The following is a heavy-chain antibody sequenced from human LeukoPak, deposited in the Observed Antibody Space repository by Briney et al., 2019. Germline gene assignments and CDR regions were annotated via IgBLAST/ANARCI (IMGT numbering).Heavy chain of an antibody. CDR1: GFTFSSYA. Sequence: GGSLRLSCAASGFTFSSYAMSWVRQAPGKGLVWVSRIKSDGRTNYADSVKGRFTISRDNAKNTVPLQMNSLRAEDTGVYYCARAPSEIGGYYPEYFRHWGQGTLVIVSS. CDR2: IKSDGRT. J-gene: IGHJ1*01. CDR3: ARAPSEIGGYYPEYFRH. D-gene: IGHD3-22*01. V-gene: IGHV3-74*01.